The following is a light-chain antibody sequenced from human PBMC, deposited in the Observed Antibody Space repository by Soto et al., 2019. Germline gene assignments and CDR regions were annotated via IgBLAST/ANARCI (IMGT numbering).Light chain of an antibody. CDR1: SSDIGGYNY. V-gene: IGLV2-14*01. CDR3: CSYTTSSSYV. J-gene: IGLJ1*01. CDR2: EVS. Sequence: QSVLTQPASESGSDGQSITISCTGTSSDIGGYNYVSWYQHHPAKAPTLMIYEVSHRPSRDSHRLSRSESGNTASLTISGLQADDETVYYCCSYTTSSSYVFGSGTKVTVL.